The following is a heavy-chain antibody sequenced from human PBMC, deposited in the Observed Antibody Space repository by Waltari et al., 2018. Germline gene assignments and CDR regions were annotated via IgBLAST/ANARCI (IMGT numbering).Heavy chain of an antibody. CDR1: EFSFSSYA. J-gene: IGHJ6*02. CDR2: ISYNERNI. Sequence: QVQLVESGGGVVQPGRSLRLSCAASEFSFSSYAMHWVHQAPGKGVEWVAVISYNERNIYYIDSVKGRFTISRDNSKKMLYLQMNSLRSEDTAVYYCARDYCDRTNCHGMDVWGQGTTVTVSS. D-gene: IGHD2-2*01. CDR3: ARDYCDRTNCHGMDV. V-gene: IGHV3-30*04.